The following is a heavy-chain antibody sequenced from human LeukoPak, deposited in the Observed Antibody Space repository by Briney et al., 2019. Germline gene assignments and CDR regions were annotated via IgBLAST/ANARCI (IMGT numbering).Heavy chain of an antibody. D-gene: IGHD5-12*01. CDR1: GGSFSGYY. CDR2: INHSGST. V-gene: IGHV4-34*01. CDR3: ARARGYSGCEPRRDFDY. Sequence: PSETLSLTCAVYGGSFSGYYWSWIRQPPGKGLEWIGEINHSGSTNYNPSLKSRVTISVDTSKNQFSLKLSSVTAADTAVYYCARARGYSGCEPRRDFDYWGQGTLVTVSS. J-gene: IGHJ4*02.